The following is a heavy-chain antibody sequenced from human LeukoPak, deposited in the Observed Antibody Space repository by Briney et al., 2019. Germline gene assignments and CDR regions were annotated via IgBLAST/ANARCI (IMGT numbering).Heavy chain of an antibody. D-gene: IGHD4-23*01. CDR3: ATGAGSGNNRPPDVFDI. J-gene: IGHJ3*02. Sequence: GGSLRLSCEASGLTFGRYWMHWVRQPPGGGLVWVSRINPDGSTTKYADPVKDRFTISRDNAKNTLYLQMNSLGVEDTATYHCATGAGSGNNRPPDVFDIWGQGALVTVSS. V-gene: IGHV3-74*01. CDR1: GLTFGRYW. CDR2: INPDGSTT.